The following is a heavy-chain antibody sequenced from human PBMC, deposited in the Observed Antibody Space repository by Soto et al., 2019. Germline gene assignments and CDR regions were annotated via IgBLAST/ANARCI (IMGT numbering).Heavy chain of an antibody. CDR2: ISVFNGNT. J-gene: IGHJ3*01. CDR1: GYTFTGYG. Sequence: QVQLVQSGAEVKKPGASVKVSCKTSGYTFTGYGINWERQAPGHGLEWMGWISVFNGNTKYGQNIQDRVIMTTDTSPSTAYMELRSLRSDATAVYFCGRSGSGVIIDSWGQGTMLIVSS. D-gene: IGHD3-10*01. CDR3: GRSGSGVIIDS. V-gene: IGHV1-18*01.